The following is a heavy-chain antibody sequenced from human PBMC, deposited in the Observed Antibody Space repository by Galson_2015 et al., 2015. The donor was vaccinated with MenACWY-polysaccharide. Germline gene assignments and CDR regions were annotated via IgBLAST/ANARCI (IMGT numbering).Heavy chain of an antibody. CDR2: ISYDGSKK. CDR1: GFTFSNYA. V-gene: IGHV3-30-3*01. D-gene: IGHD6-13*01. J-gene: IGHJ4*02. Sequence: SLRLSCAASGFTFSNYAMHWVRQAPGKGLEWVTFISYDGSKKYYADSVKGRFTISRDNSKKTLYLQMNSLRDEDTAVYYCVREIGIADFGYWGQGTLVTVPS. CDR3: VREIGIADFGY.